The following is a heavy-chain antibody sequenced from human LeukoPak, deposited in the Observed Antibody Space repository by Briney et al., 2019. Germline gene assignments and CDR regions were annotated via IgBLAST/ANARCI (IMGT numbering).Heavy chain of an antibody. CDR2: ISSSGSTI. J-gene: IGHJ4*02. CDR3: ARVSAHAGIAVAASDY. CDR1: GFTFSSYE. D-gene: IGHD6-19*01. V-gene: IGHV3-48*03. Sequence: GGSLRLSCAASGFTFSSYEMNWVRRAPGKWLEWVSYISSSGSTIYYADSVKGRFTISRDNAKNSLYLQMNSLRAEDTAVYYCARVSAHAGIAVAASDYWGQGTLVTVSS.